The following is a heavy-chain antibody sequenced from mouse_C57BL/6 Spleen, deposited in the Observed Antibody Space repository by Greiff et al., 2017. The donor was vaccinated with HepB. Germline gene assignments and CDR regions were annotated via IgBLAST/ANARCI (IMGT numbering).Heavy chain of an antibody. CDR3: ARSRPGWYFDV. J-gene: IGHJ1*03. CDR1: GYAFSSSW. Sequence: QVQLQQSGPELVKPGASVKISCKASGYAFSSSWVNWVKQRPGKGLEWIGRIYPGDGDTNYNGKFKGKATLTADKSSSTAYMQLSSLTSEDSAVYFCARSRPGWYFDVWGTGTTVTVSS. CDR2: IYPGDGDT. V-gene: IGHV1-82*01.